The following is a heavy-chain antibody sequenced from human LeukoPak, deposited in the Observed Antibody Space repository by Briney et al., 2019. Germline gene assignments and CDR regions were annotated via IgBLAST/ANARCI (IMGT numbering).Heavy chain of an antibody. J-gene: IGHJ6*04. V-gene: IGHV1-24*01. CDR1: GYTLTELS. CDR2: FDPEDGET. CDR3: ATSWVVAGIGTYYGMDV. D-gene: IGHD6-19*01. Sequence: ASVKVSCKVSGYTLTELSMHWVRQAPGKVLEWMGGFDPEDGETIYAQKFQGRVTMTEDTSTDTAYMELSSLRSEDTAVYYCATSWVVAGIGTYYGMDVWGKGTTVTVSS.